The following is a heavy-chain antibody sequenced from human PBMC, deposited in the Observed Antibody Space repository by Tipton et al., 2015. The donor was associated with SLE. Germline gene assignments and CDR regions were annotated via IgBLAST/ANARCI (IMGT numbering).Heavy chain of an antibody. CDR3: ARDRDDSSGYYYAY. J-gene: IGHJ4*02. CDR2: IYYSGST. Sequence: TLSLTCTVSGGSISSSSYYWGWIRQPPGKGLEWIGSIYYSGSTYYNPSLKSRVTISVDTSKNQFSLKLSSVTDEDTAVYYCARDRDDSSGYYYAYWGQGTLVTVSS. CDR1: GGSISSSSYY. V-gene: IGHV4-39*07. D-gene: IGHD3-22*01.